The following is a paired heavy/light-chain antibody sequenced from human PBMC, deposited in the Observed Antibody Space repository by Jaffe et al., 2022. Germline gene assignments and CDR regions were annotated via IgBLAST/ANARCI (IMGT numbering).Heavy chain of an antibody. J-gene: IGHJ4*02. CDR3: ARSRKVGYCSGGSCRDY. V-gene: IGHV4-34*01. D-gene: IGHD2-15*01. Sequence: QVQLQQWGAGLLKPSETLSLTCAVYGGSFSGYYWSWIRQPPGKGLEWIGEINHSGSTNYNPSLKSRVTISVDTSKNQFSLKLSSVTAADTAVYYCARSRKVGYCSGGSCRDYWGQGTLVTVSS. CDR2: INHSGST. CDR1: GGSFSGYY.
Light chain of an antibody. J-gene: IGKJ4*01. V-gene: IGKV1-39*01. CDR1: QSISSY. Sequence: DIQMTQSPSSLSASVGDRVTITCRASQSISSYLNWYQQKPGKAPKLLIYAASSLQSGVPSRFSGSGSGTDFTLTISSLQPEDFATYYCQQSYSTLRGFGGGTKVEIK. CDR3: QQSYSTLRG. CDR2: AAS.